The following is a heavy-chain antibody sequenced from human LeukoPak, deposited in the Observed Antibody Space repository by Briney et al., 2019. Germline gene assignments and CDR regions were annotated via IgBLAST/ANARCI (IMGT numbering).Heavy chain of an antibody. CDR3: ASNSLRYFDWLPISDY. V-gene: IGHV3-48*03. J-gene: IGHJ4*02. D-gene: IGHD3-9*01. CDR2: ISSSGSTI. CDR1: GFTFSSYE. Sequence: GGSLRLSCAASGFTFSSYEMNWVRQAPGKGLEWVSYISSSGSTIYYADSVKGRFTISRDNAKNSLYPQMNSLRAEDTAVYYCASNSLRYFDWLPISDYWGQGTLVTVSS.